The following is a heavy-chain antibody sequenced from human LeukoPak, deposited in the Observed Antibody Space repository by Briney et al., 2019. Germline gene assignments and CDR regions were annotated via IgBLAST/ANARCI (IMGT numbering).Heavy chain of an antibody. D-gene: IGHD3-10*02. CDR1: GYTFTGYY. V-gene: IGHV1-2*02. Sequence: ASVTVSCKASGYTFTGYYIHWVRQAPGQGLEWMGWINPNSGGTNYAQKFQGRVTVTRDTSISAAYMELRGLTSDDTAVYHCARSSLFGELLLQYWGQGTLVTVSS. J-gene: IGHJ4*01. CDR2: INPNSGGT. CDR3: ARSSLFGELLLQY.